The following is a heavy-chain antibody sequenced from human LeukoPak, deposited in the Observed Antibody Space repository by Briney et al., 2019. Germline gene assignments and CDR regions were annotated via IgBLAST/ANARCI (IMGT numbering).Heavy chain of an antibody. V-gene: IGHV4-59*08. CDR2: IYYSGST. Sequence: KPSETLSLTCTVSGASIRNYYWSWIRQSPGKGLEWIGYIYYSGSTNYNPSLESRVAMSVDMSKNQFSLRLSSVTAADTAIYYCARRYSSSWYVGFFDPWGQGTLVTVSS. J-gene: IGHJ5*02. CDR3: ARRYSSSWYVGFFDP. CDR1: GASIRNYY. D-gene: IGHD6-13*01.